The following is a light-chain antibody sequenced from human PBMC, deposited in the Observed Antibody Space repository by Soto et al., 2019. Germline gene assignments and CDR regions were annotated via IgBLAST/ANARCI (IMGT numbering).Light chain of an antibody. J-gene: IGKJ1*01. V-gene: IGKV1-5*01. Sequence: DIQMTQSPSTLSASVGDRVTITCRASQSISSWLAWYQQKPGKAPKLLIYDASRLESGVPSRFSGSGAGTEFTLTISSLQPEDFATYYCQQYNSYSWTFGQGTKGESK. CDR1: QSISSW. CDR2: DAS. CDR3: QQYNSYSWT.